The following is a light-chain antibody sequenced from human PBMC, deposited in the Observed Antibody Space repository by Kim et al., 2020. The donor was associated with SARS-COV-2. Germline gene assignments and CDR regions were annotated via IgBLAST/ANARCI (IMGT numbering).Light chain of an antibody. Sequence: SSALTQDPAVSVALGQTVRITCQGDSLRSYYASWYQQKPGQAPVLVIYGKNNRPSGIPDRFSGSSSGNTASLTITGAQAEDEADYYCNSRDSSGNHYVFGTGTKVIVL. CDR1: SLRSYY. CDR2: GKN. V-gene: IGLV3-19*01. J-gene: IGLJ1*01. CDR3: NSRDSSGNHYV.